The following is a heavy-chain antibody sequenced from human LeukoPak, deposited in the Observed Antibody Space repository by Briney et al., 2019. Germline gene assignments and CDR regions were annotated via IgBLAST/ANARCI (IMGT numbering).Heavy chain of an antibody. CDR1: GFTFDDYA. D-gene: IGHD3-3*01. CDR3: AKDISGIYYDFWSGPDD. V-gene: IGHV3-9*01. Sequence: GGSLRLSCAASGFTFDDYAMHWVRQAPGEGLEWVSGISWNSGSIGYADSVKGRFTIYRDNAKNSLYLQMNSLRAEDTALYYCAKDISGIYYDFWSGPDDWGQGTLVTVSS. CDR2: ISWNSGSI. J-gene: IGHJ4*02.